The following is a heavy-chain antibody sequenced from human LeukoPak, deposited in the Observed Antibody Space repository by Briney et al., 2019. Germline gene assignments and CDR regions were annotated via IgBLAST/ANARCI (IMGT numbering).Heavy chain of an antibody. CDR1: GFTFDDYA. CDR2: ISWNSGSI. D-gene: IGHD3-10*01. J-gene: IGHJ4*02. V-gene: IGHV3-9*01. Sequence: GGSLRLSCAASGFTFDDYAMHWVRQAPGKGLEWVSGISWNSGSIGYADSVKGRFTISRDNAKNSLYLQMNSLRAEATALYYCAKDYYGSGSYLDYWGQGTLVTVSS. CDR3: AKDYYGSGSYLDY.